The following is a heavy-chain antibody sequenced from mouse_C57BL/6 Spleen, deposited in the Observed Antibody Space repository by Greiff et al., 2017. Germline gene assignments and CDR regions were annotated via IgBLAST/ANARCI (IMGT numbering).Heavy chain of an antibody. CDR1: GYTFTSYW. CDR2: IDPSDSYT. D-gene: IGHD1-1*01. CDR3: ARWGRGYFDV. V-gene: IGHV1-50*01. Sequence: QVQLQQPGAELVKPGASVKLSCKASGYTFTSYWLQWVKQRPGQGLEWIGEIDPSDSYTNYNQKFKGKATLTVDTSSSTAYMQLSSLTSEDSAVYYCARWGRGYFDVWGTGTTVTVSA. J-gene: IGHJ1*03.